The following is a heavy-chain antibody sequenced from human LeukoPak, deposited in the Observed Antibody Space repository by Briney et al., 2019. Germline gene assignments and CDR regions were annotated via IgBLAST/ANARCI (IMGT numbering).Heavy chain of an antibody. CDR2: ISYDGSNK. D-gene: IGHD2-15*01. CDR1: GFTFSSYG. V-gene: IGHV3-30*18. CDR3: AKAEEPKVVAAVIYFDY. J-gene: IGHJ4*02. Sequence: SLRLSCAASGFTFSSYGMHWVRQAPGKGLEWVAVISYDGSNKYYADSVKGRFTISRDNSKNTLYLQMNSLRAEDTAVYYCAKAEEPKVVAAVIYFDYWGQGTLVTVSS.